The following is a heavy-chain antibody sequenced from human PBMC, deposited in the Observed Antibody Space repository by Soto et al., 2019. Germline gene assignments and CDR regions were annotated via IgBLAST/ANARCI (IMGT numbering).Heavy chain of an antibody. Sequence: QVQLVQSGAEVKKTGSSVKVSCKASADTFSSSAFSWVRQAPGQGLEWMGGIIPFFHAANYAQRFQGRVTITADESTCTVYMELSSLRSDDTVLYYCARDVISNYHYYGMDVWGQGPKVAVSS. V-gene: IGHV1-69*01. CDR3: ARDVISNYHYYGMDV. CDR2: IIPFFHAA. J-gene: IGHJ6*02. CDR1: ADTFSSSA.